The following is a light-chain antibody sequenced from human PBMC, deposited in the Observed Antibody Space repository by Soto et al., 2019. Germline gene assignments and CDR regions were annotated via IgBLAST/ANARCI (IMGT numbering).Light chain of an antibody. CDR1: QSISSY. CDR2: AAS. J-gene: IGKJ4*01. CDR3: QQSYSTVT. Sequence: DIQMTQSPSSLSASVGDRVTITCRASQSISSYLNWYQQNPGKAPKLLIYAASSLQSGVPSRFSGSGSGTDFTLTISSLQPEDFATYYCQQSYSTVTFGGGTKVEIK. V-gene: IGKV1-39*01.